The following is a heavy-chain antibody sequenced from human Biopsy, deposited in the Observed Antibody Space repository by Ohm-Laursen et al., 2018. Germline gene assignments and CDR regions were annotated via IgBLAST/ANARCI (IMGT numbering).Heavy chain of an antibody. CDR3: ARDRMTDVFGGPTRTDVFDS. J-gene: IGHJ4*02. CDR1: GYTFTGYY. D-gene: IGHD3-10*01. Sequence: SVKVSCKASGYTFTGYYIHWVRQSPGQGLEWMGWVNPNSGATNSAEKFRGRVTLTRDTSISAVYIELRRLKSDDAAVYFCARDRMTDVFGGPTRTDVFDSWGQGTPVTVSS. V-gene: IGHV1-2*02. CDR2: VNPNSGAT.